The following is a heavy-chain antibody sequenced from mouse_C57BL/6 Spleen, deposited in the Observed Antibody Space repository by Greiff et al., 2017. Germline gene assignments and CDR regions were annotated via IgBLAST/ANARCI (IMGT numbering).Heavy chain of an antibody. CDR1: GYTFTSYD. CDR2: IYPRDGST. CDR3: ATGTWYFDV. Sequence: VQLKESGPELVKPGASVKLSCKASGYTFTSYDINWVKQRPGQGLEWIGWIYPRDGSTKYNEKFKGKATLTVDTSSSTAYMELHSLTSEDSAVYFCATGTWYFDVWGTGTTVTVSS. D-gene: IGHD4-1*01. J-gene: IGHJ1*03. V-gene: IGHV1-85*01.